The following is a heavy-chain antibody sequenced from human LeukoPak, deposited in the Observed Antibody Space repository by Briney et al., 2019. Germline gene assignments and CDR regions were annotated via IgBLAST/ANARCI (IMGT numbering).Heavy chain of an antibody. CDR2: IYSGGST. CDR3: ARDFCSAGSCYPDN. D-gene: IGHD2-15*01. V-gene: IGHV3-66*01. Sequence: PGGSLRLSCTASGFTVSSYYMNWVRQAPGKGLEWVSVIYSGGSTYYADSVKGRFTVSRDNSKNTLYLQMTSLRVEDTAVYYCARDFCSAGSCYPDNWGQGTLVTVSS. CDR1: GFTVSSYY. J-gene: IGHJ4*02.